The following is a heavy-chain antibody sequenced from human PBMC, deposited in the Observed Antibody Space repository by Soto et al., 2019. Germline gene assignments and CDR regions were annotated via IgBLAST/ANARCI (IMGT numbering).Heavy chain of an antibody. J-gene: IGHJ4*02. CDR2: IIPIFGTA. D-gene: IGHD3-22*01. CDR3: ARGTYYYDRSGNGGSY. V-gene: IGHV1-69*01. CDR1: GGTFSSYA. Sequence: QVQLVQSGAEVKKPGSSVKVSCKASGGTFSSYAISWVRQAPGQGLEWRGGIIPIFGTANYAQQFQGRVTITADESTSTAYMELSSLRSEDTAVYYCARGTYYYDRSGNGGSYWGQGTLVTVSS.